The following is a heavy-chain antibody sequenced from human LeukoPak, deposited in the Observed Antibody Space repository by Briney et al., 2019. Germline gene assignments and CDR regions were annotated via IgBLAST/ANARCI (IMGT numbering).Heavy chain of an antibody. CDR1: GFTFSSYG. D-gene: IGHD6-6*01. V-gene: IGHV3-30*02. J-gene: IGHJ4*02. CDR2: IRYDGSNK. CDR3: AKEKISYSSSSGQGY. Sequence: GGSLRLSCAASGFTFSSYGMHWVRQAPGKGLEWVAFIRYDGSNKYYADSVKGRFTISRDNSKSTLYVQMNSLRAEDTAVYYCAKEKISYSSSSGQGYWGQGTLVTVSS.